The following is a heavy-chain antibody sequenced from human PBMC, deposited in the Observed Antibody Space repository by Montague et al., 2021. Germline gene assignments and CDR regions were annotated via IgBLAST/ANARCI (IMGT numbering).Heavy chain of an antibody. D-gene: IGHD2-21*02. CDR1: GASINSSPYY. Sequence: SETLSLTCTVSGASINSSPYYWGWIRQPPGKGLEWIGSIYYSANTYYNPSLKSRLSISAYTTKNQLSLRLKSATAAATAVYHCARVDCDGDCYTFDPWGQGTLVTVSS. CDR2: IYYSANT. CDR3: ARVDCDGDCYTFDP. J-gene: IGHJ5*02. V-gene: IGHV4-39*01.